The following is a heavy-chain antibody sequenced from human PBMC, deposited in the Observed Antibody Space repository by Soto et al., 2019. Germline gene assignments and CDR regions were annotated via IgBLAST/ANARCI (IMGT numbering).Heavy chain of an antibody. Sequence: SETLSLTCTVSGGSISSYYWSWIRQPAGKGLEWIGRIYTSGSTNYNPSLKSRVTMSVDTSKNQFSLKLSSVTAADTAVYYCARDHYDFWSGPYQGWFDPWGQGTLGTVS. CDR3: ARDHYDFWSGPYQGWFDP. CDR1: GGSISSYY. D-gene: IGHD3-3*01. CDR2: IYTSGST. J-gene: IGHJ5*02. V-gene: IGHV4-4*07.